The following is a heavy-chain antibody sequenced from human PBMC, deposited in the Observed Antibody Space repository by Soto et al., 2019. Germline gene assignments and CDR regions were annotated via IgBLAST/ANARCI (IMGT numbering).Heavy chain of an antibody. CDR1: GGSISSGGYS. Sequence: PSETLSLTCAVSGGSISSGGYSWSWIRQPPGKGLEWIGYIYHSGSTYYNPSLKSRVTISVDRSRNQFSLKLSSVTAADTAVYYCTRTTNSSTKGYYYYCGMAARGKG. CDR2: IYHSGST. D-gene: IGHD6-13*01. J-gene: IGHJ6*04. V-gene: IGHV4-30-2*01. CDR3: TRTTNSSTKGYYYYCGMAA.